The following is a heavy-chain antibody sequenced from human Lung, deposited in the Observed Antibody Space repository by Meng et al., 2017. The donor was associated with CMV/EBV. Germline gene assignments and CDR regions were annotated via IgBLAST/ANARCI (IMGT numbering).Heavy chain of an antibody. CDR3: AKEESGYYDALDI. D-gene: IGHD3-3*01. J-gene: IGHJ3*02. V-gene: IGHV1-2*02. CDR2: IDPKSGDT. CDR1: GYTFTGDY. Sequence: ASVKVSXKASGYTFTGDYLHWVRQAPGQGLEWMASIDPKSGDTKFAQKFQGRVTMTRDTSISTLYMQLSTLRSDDTAVYYCAKEESGYYDALDIWGQGTRVTVSS.